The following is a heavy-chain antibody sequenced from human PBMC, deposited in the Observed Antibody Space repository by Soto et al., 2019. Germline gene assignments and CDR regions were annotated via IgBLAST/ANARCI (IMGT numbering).Heavy chain of an antibody. Sequence: PSETLSLTCAVYGGSFSGYYWSWIRQPPGKGLEWIGEINHSGSTNYNPSLKSRVTISVDTSKILFSLKLSSVTAADTAVYYCARGLGLRYFDWSNWFDPWGKGTLVTVSS. D-gene: IGHD3-9*01. V-gene: IGHV4-34*01. CDR3: ARGLGLRYFDWSNWFDP. J-gene: IGHJ5*02. CDR2: INHSGST. CDR1: GGSFSGYY.